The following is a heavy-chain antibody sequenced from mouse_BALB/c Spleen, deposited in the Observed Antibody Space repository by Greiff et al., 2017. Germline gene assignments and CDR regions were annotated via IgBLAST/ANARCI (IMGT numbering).Heavy chain of an antibody. V-gene: IGHV14-3*02. J-gene: IGHJ4*01. CDR3: ARGGGMDY. Sequence: EVKLMESGAELVKPGASVKLSCTASGFNIKDTYMHWVKQRPEQGLEWIGRIDPANGNTKYDPKFQGKATITADTSSNTAYLQLSSLTSEDTAVYYCARGGGMDYWGQGTSVTVSS. CDR2: IDPANGNT. CDR1: GFNIKDTY.